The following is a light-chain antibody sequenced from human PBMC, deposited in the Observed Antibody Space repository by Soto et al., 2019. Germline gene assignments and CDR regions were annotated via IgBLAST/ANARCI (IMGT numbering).Light chain of an antibody. V-gene: IGLV1-44*01. CDR3: AAWDDRLNGYV. CDR2: SNN. Sequence: QSVLTQPPSASGTPGQRVTISCSGSSSNIGSNTVNWYQQLPGTAHKLLIYSNNQRPSGVPDRFSGSKSGTSASLAISGLQSEDEADYYCAAWDDRLNGYVFGTGTKLTVL. J-gene: IGLJ1*01. CDR1: SSNIGSNT.